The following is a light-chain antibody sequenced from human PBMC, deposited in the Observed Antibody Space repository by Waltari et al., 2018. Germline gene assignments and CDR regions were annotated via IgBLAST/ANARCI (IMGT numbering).Light chain of an antibody. J-gene: IGKJ4*01. Sequence: DIQLTLSPSPVSASVGVRVTITSRASQGLRNWLAWYQQKPGKAPKLLIFGATTLQSGVPSRFSGSGSGTDFTLTISSLQPEDFATYYCQQANTFPLTFGGGTKVEIK. V-gene: IGKV1-12*01. CDR1: QGLRNW. CDR2: GAT. CDR3: QQANTFPLT.